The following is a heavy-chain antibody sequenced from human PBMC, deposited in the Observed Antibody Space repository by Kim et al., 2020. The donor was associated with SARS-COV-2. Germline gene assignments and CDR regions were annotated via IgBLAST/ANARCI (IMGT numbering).Heavy chain of an antibody. V-gene: IGHV1-46*01. D-gene: IGHD3-22*01. CDR3: ARDYYDSSGDDAFDI. Sequence: AQKFQGRVTMTRDTSTSTVYMERSSLRSEDTAVYYCARDYYDSSGDDAFDIWGQGTMVTVSS. J-gene: IGHJ3*02.